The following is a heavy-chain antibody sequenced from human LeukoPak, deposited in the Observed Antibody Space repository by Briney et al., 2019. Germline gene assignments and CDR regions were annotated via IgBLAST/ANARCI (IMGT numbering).Heavy chain of an antibody. CDR2: MNPNSGNT. J-gene: IGHJ3*02. D-gene: IGHD3-22*01. Sequence: ASVKVSCKAIGYNFIDNGISWVRQAPGQGLEWMGWMNPNSGNTGYAQKFQGRVTITRNTSISTAYMELSSLRSEDTAVYYCARILYYYDSSGYYYHAFDIWGQGTMVTVSS. V-gene: IGHV1-8*03. CDR1: GYNFIDNG. CDR3: ARILYYYDSSGYYYHAFDI.